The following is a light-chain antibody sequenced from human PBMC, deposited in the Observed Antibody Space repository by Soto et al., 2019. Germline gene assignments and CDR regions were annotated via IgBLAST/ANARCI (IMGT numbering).Light chain of an antibody. CDR3: CSHAGSSVV. Sequence: QSVLTQPHSVSGSPGQSVTISCTGTSSDVGVYNYVSWYQQYPGKAPKIMIYDVSKRPSGVPDRFSGSKSDNTASLTISGLQAEDEADYYCCSHAGSSVVFGTGTKVTVL. J-gene: IGLJ1*01. CDR2: DVS. V-gene: IGLV2-11*01. CDR1: SSDVGVYNY.